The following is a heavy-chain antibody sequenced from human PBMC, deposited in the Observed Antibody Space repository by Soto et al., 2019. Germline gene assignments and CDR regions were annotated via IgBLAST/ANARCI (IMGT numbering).Heavy chain of an antibody. CDR2: VNSDESIT. CDR3: ARGLRGYYAVDV. D-gene: IGHD6-13*01. Sequence: MQLVESGGGLVQPGGSLRLSCATSGFTFNNYWMHWVRQAPGKGLVWLSRVNSDESITNYADPVKGRFTISRDNARYTVYLQLNRLTTEDTAVYYCARGLRGYYAVDVWGQGATVTVSS. J-gene: IGHJ6*02. V-gene: IGHV3-74*01. CDR1: GFTFNNYW.